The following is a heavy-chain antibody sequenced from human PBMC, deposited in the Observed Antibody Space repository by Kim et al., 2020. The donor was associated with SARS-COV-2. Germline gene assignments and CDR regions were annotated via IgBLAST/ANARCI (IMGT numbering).Heavy chain of an antibody. CDR2: IYHSGST. CDR3: ARDGHKGSYDILTGYYMDYYYYGMDV. CDR1: GYSISSGYY. J-gene: IGHJ6*02. Sequence: SETLSLTCTVSGYSISSGYYWGWIRQPPGKGLEWIGSIYHSGSTYYNPSLKSRVTISVDTSKNQFSLKLSSVTAADTAVYYCARDGHKGSYDILTGYYMDYYYYGMDVWGQGTTVTVSS. D-gene: IGHD3-9*01. V-gene: IGHV4-38-2*02.